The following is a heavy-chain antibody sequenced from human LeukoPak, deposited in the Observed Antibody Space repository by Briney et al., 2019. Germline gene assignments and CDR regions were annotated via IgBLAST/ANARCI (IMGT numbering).Heavy chain of an antibody. D-gene: IGHD3-22*01. CDR1: GFTFSSYE. CDR2: ISSSGSI. V-gene: IGHV3-48*03. J-gene: IGHJ3*02. CDR3: ARDWRDSSGKFPNDAFDI. Sequence: GGSLRLSCAASGFTFSSYEMNWVRQAPGKGLEWVSYISSSGSIYYADSVKGRFAISRDNAKNSLYLQMNSLRAEDTAVYYCARDWRDSSGKFPNDAFDIWGQGTMVTVSS.